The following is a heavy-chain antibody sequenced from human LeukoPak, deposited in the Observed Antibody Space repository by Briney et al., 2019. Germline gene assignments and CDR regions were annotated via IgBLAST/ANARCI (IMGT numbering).Heavy chain of an antibody. V-gene: IGHV1-8*01. CDR2: VNPNSGNT. CDR1: GYTFTSYD. Sequence: ASVKVSCKASGYTFTSYDINWVRQATGQGLEWMGWVNPNSGNTGYAQKFQGRVTMTRNTSISTAYMELSSLRSEDTAVYYCARTFVVATSYYYYYYMDVWGKGTTVTISS. D-gene: IGHD5-12*01. J-gene: IGHJ6*03. CDR3: ARTFVVATSYYYYYYMDV.